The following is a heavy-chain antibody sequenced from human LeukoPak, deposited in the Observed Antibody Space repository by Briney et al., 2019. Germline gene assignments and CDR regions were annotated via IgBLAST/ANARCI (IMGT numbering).Heavy chain of an antibody. CDR2: LPPDELGI. Sequence: GGSPRLSCAASGFTFTNYWMHWVRQAPGMGLVWVSRLPPDELGIIYADSVKGRFTVSRDNAKNTVYLQMNNLRVDDTAMYYCVGTIASRGSEYWGQGALVTVSS. CDR1: GFTFTNYW. V-gene: IGHV3-74*01. J-gene: IGHJ4*02. D-gene: IGHD6-6*01. CDR3: VGTIASRGSEY.